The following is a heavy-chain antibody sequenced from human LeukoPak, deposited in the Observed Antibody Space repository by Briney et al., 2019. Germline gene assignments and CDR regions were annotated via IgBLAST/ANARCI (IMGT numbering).Heavy chain of an antibody. CDR3: ARGAFYDFWSGYFRWSNWFDP. J-gene: IGHJ5*02. V-gene: IGHV1-18*01. D-gene: IGHD3-3*01. CDR2: ISAYNSNT. CDR1: GYTFTSYG. Sequence: ASVKVSCKASGYTFTSYGISWVRQAPGQGLEWMGWISAYNSNTNYAQKLQGRVTMTTDTSTSTAYMELRSLRSDDTAVYYCARGAFYDFWSGYFRWSNWFDPWGQGTLVTVSS.